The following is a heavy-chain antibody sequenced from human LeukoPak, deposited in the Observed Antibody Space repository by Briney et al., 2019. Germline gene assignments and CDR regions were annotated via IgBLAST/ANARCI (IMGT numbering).Heavy chain of an antibody. D-gene: IGHD6-13*01. CDR1: GFTFDDYA. V-gene: IGHV3-9*01. Sequence: PGGSLRLSCAASGFTFDDYAMHWVRQAPGKGLEWVSGISWNSGSIGYADSVKGRFTISRDNANNSLYLQMNSLRAEDTTLYYCAKDIWGGYSSLYGVFDYWGQGTLVTVSS. CDR3: AKDIWGGYSSLYGVFDY. J-gene: IGHJ4*02. CDR2: ISWNSGSI.